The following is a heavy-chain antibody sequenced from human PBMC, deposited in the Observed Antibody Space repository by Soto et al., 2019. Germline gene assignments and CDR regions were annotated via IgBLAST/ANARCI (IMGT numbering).Heavy chain of an antibody. CDR3: ARGAGIAASPYYYYGMDV. Sequence: PGGPLRLSCAASGFTFSSYWMSWVRQAPGKRLEWVANIKQDGSEKYYVDSVKGRFTISRDNAKNSLYLQMNSLRAEDTAVYYCARGAGIAASPYYYYGMDVWGQGTTVTVSS. CDR2: IKQDGSEK. V-gene: IGHV3-7*05. D-gene: IGHD6-13*01. CDR1: GFTFSSYW. J-gene: IGHJ6*02.